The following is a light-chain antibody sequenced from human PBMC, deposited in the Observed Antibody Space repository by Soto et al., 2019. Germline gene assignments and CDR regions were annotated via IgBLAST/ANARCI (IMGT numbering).Light chain of an antibody. J-gene: IGKJ5*01. CDR3: HQVNSHPVT. Sequence: DIQLTQSPSFLSASVGDRVTINCRASQGISTYLAWYQQKPGKAPRLLVYAASTLQSGVPSRFSSSGSGTEFTLTITSLQPEDFATYYCHQVNSHPVTFGQGTRLDIK. CDR2: AAS. V-gene: IGKV1-9*01. CDR1: QGISTY.